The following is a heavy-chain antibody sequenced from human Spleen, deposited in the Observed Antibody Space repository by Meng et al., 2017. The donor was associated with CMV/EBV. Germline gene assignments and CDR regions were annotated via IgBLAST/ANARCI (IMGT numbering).Heavy chain of an antibody. CDR1: GFHFSTYW. D-gene: IGHD6-13*01. V-gene: IGHV3-53*01. Sequence: GESLKISCAASGFHFSTYWMSWVRQAPGKGLEWVSVIYAGGTTYYADSVKGRFTISRDNSKNTAFLQMSSLRAEDTAVYYCARLLLGSTWTHDYWGQGTLVTVSS. CDR2: IYAGGTT. CDR3: ARLLLGSTWTHDY. J-gene: IGHJ4*02.